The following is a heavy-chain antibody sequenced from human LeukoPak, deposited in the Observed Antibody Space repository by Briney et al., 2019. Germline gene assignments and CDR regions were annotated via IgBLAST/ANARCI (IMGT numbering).Heavy chain of an antibody. CDR3: ARDGFYCSGGSCYSDY. CDR1: GFTFSSYW. Sequence: PGGSLRLSCAASGFTFSSYWMSWVRQAPGKGLEWVANIKQDGSEKYYVDSVKGRFTISRDNAKNSPYLQMNSLRAEDTAVYYCARDGFYCSGGSCYSDYWGQGTLVTVSS. J-gene: IGHJ4*02. D-gene: IGHD2-15*01. V-gene: IGHV3-7*01. CDR2: IKQDGSEK.